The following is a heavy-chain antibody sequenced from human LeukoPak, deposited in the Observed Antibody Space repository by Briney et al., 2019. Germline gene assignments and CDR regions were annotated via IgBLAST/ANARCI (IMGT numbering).Heavy chain of an antibody. J-gene: IGHJ4*02. CDR3: AKDAGFRIAAAGPAPGYY. CDR2: ICCGGSNK. V-gene: IGHV3-30*18. Sequence: GGSLRLSCAASGFTFSSYGMHWVRQAPGKGLEWVAVICCGGSNKYYADSVKGRFTISRDNSKNTLYLQMNSLRAEDTAVYYCAKDAGFRIAAAGPAPGYYWGQGTLVTVSS. D-gene: IGHD6-13*01. CDR1: GFTFSSYG.